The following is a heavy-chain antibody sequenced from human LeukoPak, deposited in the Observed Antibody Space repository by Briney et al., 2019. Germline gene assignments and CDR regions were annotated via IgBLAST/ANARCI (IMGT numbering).Heavy chain of an antibody. D-gene: IGHD3-10*01. J-gene: IGHJ5*02. CDR1: GGSISSYY. Sequence: SETLSLTCTVSGGSISSYYWSWIRQPPGKGLEWIGDIYYSGSTNYNPSLKSRVTISVDTSKNQFSLKLSSVTAADTALYYCARDQYGSGTSNWFDPWGQGSLVTVSS. CDR2: IYYSGST. CDR3: ARDQYGSGTSNWFDP. V-gene: IGHV4-59*01.